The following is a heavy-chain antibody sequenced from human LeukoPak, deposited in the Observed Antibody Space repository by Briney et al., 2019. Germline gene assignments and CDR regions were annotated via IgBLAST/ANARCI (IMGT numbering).Heavy chain of an antibody. V-gene: IGHV1-69*13. J-gene: IGHJ5*01. CDR3: AREEAAGTGWFDP. CDR2: IIPIFGTA. CDR1: GGTFSSYA. D-gene: IGHD6-13*01. Sequence: SVKVSCKASGGTFSSYAISWVRQAPGQGLEWMGGIIPIFGTANYAQKFQGRVTITADESTSTAYMELSSLRSEDTAVYYCAREEAAGTGWFDPWGQGTTVTVSS.